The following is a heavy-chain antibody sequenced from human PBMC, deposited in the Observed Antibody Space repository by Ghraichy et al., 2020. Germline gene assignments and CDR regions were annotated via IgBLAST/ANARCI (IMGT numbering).Heavy chain of an antibody. CDR1: GFTFSSYA. CDR3: AKAERYYYRSGIDY. D-gene: IGHD3-10*01. V-gene: IGHV3-23*01. J-gene: IGHJ4*02. Sequence: GGSLRLSCAASGFTFSSYAMSWVRQAPGKGLEWVSAISGSGGSTYYADSVKGRFTISRDNSKNTLYLQMNSLRAEDTAVYYCAKAERYYYRSGIDYWGQGTLVTVSS. CDR2: ISGSGGST.